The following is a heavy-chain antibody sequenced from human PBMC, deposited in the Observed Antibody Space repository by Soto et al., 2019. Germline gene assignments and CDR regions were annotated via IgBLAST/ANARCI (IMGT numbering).Heavy chain of an antibody. D-gene: IGHD3-10*01. V-gene: IGHV4-59*08. CDR1: GGSFSPNY. Sequence: PSETLSLTCTVSGGSFSPNYWSWIRQPPGKGLEWVGYIYYGGGSGYNPSLKRRVTISLDTSKTQFSLRLESVTATDTAVYYCARHGFGSLHGLVDVWGQGTTVTVSS. CDR3: ARHGFGSLHGLVDV. J-gene: IGHJ6*02. CDR2: IYYGGGS.